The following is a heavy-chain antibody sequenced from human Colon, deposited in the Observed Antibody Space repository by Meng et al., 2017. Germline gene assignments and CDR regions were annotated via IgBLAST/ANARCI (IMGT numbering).Heavy chain of an antibody. CDR1: GSSIITNHW. J-gene: IGHJ4*02. D-gene: IGHD6-6*01. CDR2: IFHSGST. V-gene: IGHV4-4*02. CDR3: ARGLGY. Sequence: QVQLQESGPGLVKPSGTLSLTCAVSGSSIITNHWWTWVRQTPEKGLEWIGEIFHSGSTNYNPSLRSRVTISLDRSKNQFSLRLTSVTAADTAVYYCARGLGYWGQGTLVTVSS.